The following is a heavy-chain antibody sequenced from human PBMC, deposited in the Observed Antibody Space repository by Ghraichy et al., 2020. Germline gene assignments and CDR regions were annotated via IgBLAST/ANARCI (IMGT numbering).Heavy chain of an antibody. CDR1: GGTFSSYA. J-gene: IGHJ5*02. V-gene: IGHV1-69*13. D-gene: IGHD3-3*01. Sequence: SVKVSCKASGGTFSSYAISWVRQAPGQGLEWMGGIIPIFGTANYAQKFQGRVTITADESTSTAYMELSSLRSEDTAVYYCARSPYPVYYDFWCGDNNWFDPWGQGTLVTVSS. CDR3: ARSPYPVYYDFWCGDNNWFDP. CDR2: IIPIFGTA.